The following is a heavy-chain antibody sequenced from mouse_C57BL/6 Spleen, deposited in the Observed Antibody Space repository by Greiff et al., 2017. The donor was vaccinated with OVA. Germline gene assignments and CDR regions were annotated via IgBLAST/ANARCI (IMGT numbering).Heavy chain of an antibody. Sequence: QVHVKQSGAELARPGASVKLSCKASGYTFTSYGISWVKQRTGQGLEWIGEIYPRSGNTYYNEKFKGKATLTADKSSSTSYMELRSLTSEYSAVYFCARSSYDYDGDYYCGDWGQGTTLTVSS. CDR3: ARSSYDYDGDYYCGD. CDR2: IYPRSGNT. J-gene: IGHJ2*01. CDR1: GYTFTSYG. V-gene: IGHV1-81*01. D-gene: IGHD2-4*01.